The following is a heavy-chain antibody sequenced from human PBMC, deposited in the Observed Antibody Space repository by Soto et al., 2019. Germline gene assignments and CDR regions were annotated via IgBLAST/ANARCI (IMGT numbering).Heavy chain of an antibody. V-gene: IGHV3-30*03. D-gene: IGHD6-19*01. J-gene: IGHJ4*02. Sequence: PGGSLRLSCAASGFNFGVFGMHWVRQAPGKGLEWLSVLSYEGSEEYYADSVRGRFTISRDNSKNTLFLQMDSLRVDDTGVYYCALTRRSSLLEVAGPGFEYWGQGTLVT. CDR2: LSYEGSEE. CDR3: ALTRRSSLLEVAGPGFEY. CDR1: GFNFGVFG.